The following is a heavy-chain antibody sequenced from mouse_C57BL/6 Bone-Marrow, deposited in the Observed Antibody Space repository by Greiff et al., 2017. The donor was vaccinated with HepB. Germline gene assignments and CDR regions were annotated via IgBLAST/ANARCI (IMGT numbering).Heavy chain of an antibody. Sequence: VQLQQPGAELVKPGASVKLSCKASGYTFTSYWMHWVKQRPGQGLEWIGMIHPNSGSTNYNEKFKSKATLTVDKSSSTAYMQLSSLTSEDSAVYYCASPYDWDAMDYWGQGTSVTVSS. CDR3: ASPYDWDAMDY. CDR1: GYTFTSYW. D-gene: IGHD2-4*01. CDR2: IHPNSGST. J-gene: IGHJ4*01. V-gene: IGHV1-64*01.